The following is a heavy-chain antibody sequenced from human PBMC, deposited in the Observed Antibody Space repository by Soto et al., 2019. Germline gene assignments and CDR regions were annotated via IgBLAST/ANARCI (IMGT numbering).Heavy chain of an antibody. Sequence: SETLSLTCTVSGGSISSYYWSWIRQPPGKGLEWIGYIYYSGSTNYNPSLKSRVTISLDTSKNQFSLKLSSVTAADTAVEYCARTSGSSFGVVIGYYFDYWGQGTLVTVSS. D-gene: IGHD3-3*01. V-gene: IGHV4-59*01. CDR2: IYYSGST. CDR1: GGSISSYY. CDR3: ARTSGSSFGVVIGYYFDY. J-gene: IGHJ4*02.